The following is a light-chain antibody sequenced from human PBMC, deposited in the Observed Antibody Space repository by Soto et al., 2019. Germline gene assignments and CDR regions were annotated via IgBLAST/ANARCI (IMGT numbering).Light chain of an antibody. V-gene: IGLV1-40*01. CDR3: QSYDSSLSGFHVV. CDR2: GNS. CDR1: SSNIGAGYD. Sequence: QSALTQPPSVSGAPGQRVTISCTGSSSNIGAGYDVHWYQQLPGTAPKLLIYGNSNRPSGVPDRFSGSKSGTSASLAITGLQAEDEADYYCQSYDSSLSGFHVVFGGGTKVTVL. J-gene: IGLJ2*01.